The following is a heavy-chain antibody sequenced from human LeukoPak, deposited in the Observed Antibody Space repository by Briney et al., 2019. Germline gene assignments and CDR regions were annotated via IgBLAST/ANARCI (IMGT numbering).Heavy chain of an antibody. Sequence: GGSLRLSCVGSGFTFSGNSMNWVLQAQGRGLEWVSHISASSTLIHYADSVKGRVTISRDNAKNSVFLQMNRLRVEDTAVYYCTTSRHSSSWYYNDYWGQGILVTVS. D-gene: IGHD6-13*01. V-gene: IGHV3-48*01. CDR2: ISASSTLI. J-gene: IGHJ4*02. CDR3: TTSRHSSSWYYNDY. CDR1: GFTFSGNS.